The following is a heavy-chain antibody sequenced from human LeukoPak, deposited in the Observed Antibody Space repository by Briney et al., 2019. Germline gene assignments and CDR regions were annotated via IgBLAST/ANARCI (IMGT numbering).Heavy chain of an antibody. J-gene: IGHJ4*02. CDR3: AREAEMATTDFDY. Sequence: GGSLRLSCAASGFTFVNAWMSWVRQAPGKGLEWVGRIKSKGNGGTTDYAAPVKGRFTISRDDSKNTVYLQMNSLRAEDTAVYYCAREAEMATTDFDYWGQGTLVTVSS. D-gene: IGHD5-24*01. V-gene: IGHV3-15*01. CDR1: GFTFVNAW. CDR2: IKSKGNGGTT.